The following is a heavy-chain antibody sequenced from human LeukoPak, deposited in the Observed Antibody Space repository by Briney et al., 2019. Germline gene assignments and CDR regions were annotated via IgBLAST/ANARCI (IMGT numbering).Heavy chain of an antibody. J-gene: IGHJ4*02. D-gene: IGHD2-2*01. V-gene: IGHV3-74*01. CDR1: GFTFTSFY. Sequence: GGSLRLSCAASGFTFTSFYMHWVRQAPGKGLVWVSHVNNDGTMTNYIDSVKARFTISRDNSKNTLYLQMNSLRAEDTAVYYCAKGRGQLPPSALDYWGLGTLVTVSS. CDR2: VNNDGTMT. CDR3: AKGRGQLPPSALDY.